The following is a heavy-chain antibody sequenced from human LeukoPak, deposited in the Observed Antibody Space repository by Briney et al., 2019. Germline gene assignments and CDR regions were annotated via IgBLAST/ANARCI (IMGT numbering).Heavy chain of an antibody. CDR1: GFTVSSNY. CDR2: ISGSGGST. V-gene: IGHV3-23*01. D-gene: IGHD3-10*01. Sequence: PGGSLRLSCAASGFTVSSNYMSWVRQAPGKGLEWVSGISGSGGSTYYADSVKGRFTISRDNSKNTLYLQMNSLRAEDTAVYYCAKSKWFGASMDVWGQGTTVTVSS. CDR3: AKSKWFGASMDV. J-gene: IGHJ6*02.